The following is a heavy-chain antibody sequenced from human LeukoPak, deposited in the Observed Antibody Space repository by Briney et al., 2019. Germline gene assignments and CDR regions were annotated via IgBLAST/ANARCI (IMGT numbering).Heavy chain of an antibody. CDR3: ARVSGGGVGFWSGYYPPYLAYYMDV. CDR1: GGSFSGYY. Sequence: RSSETLSLTCAVYGGSFSGYYWSWIRQPPEKGLEWIGEINHSGSTNYNPSFKSRVTISVDTSKNQFSLKLSSVTAADTAVYYCARVSGGGVGFWSGYYPPYLAYYMDVWGKGTTVTVSS. J-gene: IGHJ6*03. CDR2: INHSGST. V-gene: IGHV4-34*01. D-gene: IGHD3-3*01.